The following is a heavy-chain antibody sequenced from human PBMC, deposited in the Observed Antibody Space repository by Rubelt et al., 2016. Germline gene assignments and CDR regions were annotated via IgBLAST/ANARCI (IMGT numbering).Heavy chain of an antibody. CDR2: INGDGSST. D-gene: IGHD6-19*01. Sequence: GSLRLSCEASGFTFSSYSMLWVRQDPGKGLVWVSRINGDGSSTSYADSVKGRFTISRDNAKNTLYLQMNSLRAEDTAVYYCVKDLLSYRSGWFDYWGQGTLVTVSS. J-gene: IGHJ4*02. CDR1: GFTFSSYS. CDR3: VKDLLSYRSGWFDY. V-gene: IGHV3-74*01.